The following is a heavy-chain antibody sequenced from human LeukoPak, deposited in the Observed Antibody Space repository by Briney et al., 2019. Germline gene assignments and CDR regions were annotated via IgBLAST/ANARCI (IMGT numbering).Heavy chain of an antibody. CDR3: ARELVSSWYAPRWFDP. V-gene: IGHV4-39*02. D-gene: IGHD6-13*01. Sequence: SETLSLTCTVSGGSISSTSYYWGWIRQPPGKGLDWIGSIYYSGSTYYNPSLKSRVTISVDTSKNQFSLKLSSVTAADTAVYYCARELVSSWYAPRWFDPWGQGTLVTVSS. CDR2: IYYSGST. J-gene: IGHJ5*02. CDR1: GGSISSTSYY.